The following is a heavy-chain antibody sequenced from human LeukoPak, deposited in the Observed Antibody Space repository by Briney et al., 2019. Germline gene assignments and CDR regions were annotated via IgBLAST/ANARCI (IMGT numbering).Heavy chain of an antibody. CDR2: ISSSSSYI. Sequence: GGSLRLSCAASGFTFSSYSMNWVRQAPGKGLEWVSSISSSSSYIYYADSVKGRFTISRDNAKNSLYLQMNSLRAEDTAVYYCARWGVVTATYAFDIWGQGTMVTVSS. D-gene: IGHD2-21*02. V-gene: IGHV3-21*01. J-gene: IGHJ3*02. CDR3: ARWGVVTATYAFDI. CDR1: GFTFSSYS.